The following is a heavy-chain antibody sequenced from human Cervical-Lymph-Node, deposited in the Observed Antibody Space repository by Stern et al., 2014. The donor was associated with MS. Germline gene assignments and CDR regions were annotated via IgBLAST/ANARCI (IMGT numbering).Heavy chain of an antibody. V-gene: IGHV1-2*02. CDR2: INPNSGGT. J-gene: IGHJ5*02. Sequence: QVQLVQSGAEVKKPGASVKVSCKASQYTFTGYYIHWVRQAPGQGLEWMGWINPNSGGTRYAQKFQGRVTMTRDTSISTAYMELSSLRSDDTAVYYCARDGSSTSCCNWFDPWGQGTLVTVSS. CDR1: QYTFTGYY. D-gene: IGHD2-2*01. CDR3: ARDGSSTSCCNWFDP.